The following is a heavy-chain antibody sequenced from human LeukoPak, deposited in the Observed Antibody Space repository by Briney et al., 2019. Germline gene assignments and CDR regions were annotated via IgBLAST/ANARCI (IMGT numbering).Heavy chain of an antibody. CDR1: GGTFSSYA. CDR2: IIPIFGTA. CDR3: ARGPEGGYDSSNCFDY. D-gene: IGHD5-12*01. Sequence: SVTVSCKASGGTFSSYAISWVRQAPGQGLEWMGGIIPIFGTANYAQKFQGRVTITTDESTSTAYMELSSLRSEDTAVYYCARGPEGGYDSSNCFDYWGQGTLVTVSS. J-gene: IGHJ4*02. V-gene: IGHV1-69*05.